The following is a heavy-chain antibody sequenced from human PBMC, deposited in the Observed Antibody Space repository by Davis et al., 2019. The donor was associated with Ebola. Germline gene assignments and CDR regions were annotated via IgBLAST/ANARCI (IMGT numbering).Heavy chain of an antibody. Sequence: PGGSLRLSCAASGFTFSSYWMHWVRHAPGKGLEWVSGISWDSGTIGYADSVKGRFTISRDNAKNSLYLQMNSLRAEDTALYYCAKVRTVTTLRDAFDIWGQGTMVTVSS. CDR3: AKVRTVTTLRDAFDI. J-gene: IGHJ3*02. CDR2: ISWDSGTI. D-gene: IGHD4-17*01. V-gene: IGHV3-9*01. CDR1: GFTFSSYW.